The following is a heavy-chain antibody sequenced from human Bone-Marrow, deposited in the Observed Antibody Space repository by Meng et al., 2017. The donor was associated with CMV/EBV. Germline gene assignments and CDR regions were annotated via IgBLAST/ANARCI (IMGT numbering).Heavy chain of an antibody. CDR3: ARGDYDFWSGYESYYYYYGMDV. D-gene: IGHD3-3*01. J-gene: IGHJ6*02. Sequence: GESLKISCAASGFTFSSYAMHWVRQAPGKGLEWVAVISYDGSNKYYADSVKGRFTISRDNAKNTLYLQMNSLRAEDTAVYYCARGDYDFWSGYESYYYYYGMDVCGQGTTVTVSS. V-gene: IGHV3-30-3*01. CDR2: ISYDGSNK. CDR1: GFTFSSYA.